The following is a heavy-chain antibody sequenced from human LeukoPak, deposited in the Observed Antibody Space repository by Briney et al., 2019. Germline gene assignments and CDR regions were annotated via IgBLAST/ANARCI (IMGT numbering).Heavy chain of an antibody. CDR1: GFTFDDYT. CDR3: AKGGYYDSSGYYPDY. J-gene: IGHJ4*02. D-gene: IGHD3-22*01. CDR2: ISWDGGST. Sequence: GGSLRLSCAASGFTFDDYTMHWVRQAPGKGLEWVSLISWDGGSTYYADSVKGRFTISRDNSKNSLYLQMNSLRTEDTALYYCAKGGYYDSSGYYPDYWGQGTLVTVSS. V-gene: IGHV3-43*01.